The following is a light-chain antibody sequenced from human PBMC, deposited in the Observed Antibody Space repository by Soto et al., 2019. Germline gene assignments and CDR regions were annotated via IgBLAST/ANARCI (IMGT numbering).Light chain of an antibody. CDR3: QQYGSSPET. Sequence: EIVLTQSPGTLSLSPGERSTLSCRASQSVSSSYLAWYQQKPGQAPRLLIYGASSRATGIPDRVSGSGSGIDLTLTSSRLEPEDFAVYYCQQYGSSPETFGQGTKEEIK. CDR1: QSVSSSY. CDR2: GAS. J-gene: IGKJ1*01. V-gene: IGKV3-20*01.